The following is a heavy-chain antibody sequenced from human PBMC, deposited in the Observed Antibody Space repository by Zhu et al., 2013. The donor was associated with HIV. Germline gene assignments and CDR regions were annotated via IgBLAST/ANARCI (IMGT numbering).Heavy chain of an antibody. D-gene: IGHD6-6*01. J-gene: IGHJ6*02. Sequence: EVQLVESGGGLVQPGGSLRLSCAASGFTFSNYEMNWVRQAPGRGLEWVSYISSSGSTIYYADSVKGRFTISRDNAKNSLFLQMNSLRAEDTAVYFCASNIAARRTLVGSYYYYRMDVWGQGDHGHRLL. CDR2: ISSSGSTI. CDR1: GFTFSNYE. CDR3: ASNIAARRTLVGSYYYYRMDV. V-gene: IGHV3-48*03.